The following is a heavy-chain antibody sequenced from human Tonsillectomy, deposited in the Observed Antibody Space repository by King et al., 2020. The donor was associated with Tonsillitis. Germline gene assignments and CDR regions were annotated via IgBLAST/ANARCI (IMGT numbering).Heavy chain of an antibody. D-gene: IGHD6-6*01. CDR2: MVDDGSKE. J-gene: IGHJ4*02. V-gene: IGHV3-30*18. Sequence: VQLVESGGGVVQLGRALRPSCAAAGLTFSSNGMHWGGKVSAKGLEWLAVMVDDGSKEYYADAVKGRFTISSDNSKNTLYVQMTRLRAEDTAVYYCAKDSSSSQYYLDDWGQGTLVTVSA. CDR1: GLTFSSNG. CDR3: AKDSSSSQYYLDD.